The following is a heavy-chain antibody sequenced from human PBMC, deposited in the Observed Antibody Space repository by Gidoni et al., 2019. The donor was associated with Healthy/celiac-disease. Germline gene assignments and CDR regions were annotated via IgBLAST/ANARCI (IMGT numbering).Heavy chain of an antibody. Sequence: VQLVQSGAEVKKPGASVKVSCKASGYTFTSYGISWVRQAPGQGLEWMGWISAYNGNTNYAQKLQGRVTMTTDTSTSTAYMELRSLRSDDTAVYYCARDCGPYSSGWYKFSYYYYGMDVWGQGTTVTVSS. CDR3: ARDCGPYSSGWYKFSYYYYGMDV. J-gene: IGHJ6*02. D-gene: IGHD6-19*01. CDR2: ISAYNGNT. CDR1: GYTFTSYG. V-gene: IGHV1-18*01.